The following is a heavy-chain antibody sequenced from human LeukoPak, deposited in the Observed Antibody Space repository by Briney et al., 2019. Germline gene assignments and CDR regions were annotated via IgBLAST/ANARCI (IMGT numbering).Heavy chain of an antibody. Sequence: ASVKVSCKASGGTFSSYAISWVRQAPGQGLEWMGRIIPILGIANYAQKFQGRVTMTRDTSTSTVYMELSSLRSEDTAVYYCARGLAGYSSSGHYFDYWGQGTLVTVSS. CDR3: ARGLAGYSSSGHYFDY. J-gene: IGHJ4*02. V-gene: IGHV1-69*04. CDR1: GGTFSSYA. D-gene: IGHD6-13*01. CDR2: IIPILGIA.